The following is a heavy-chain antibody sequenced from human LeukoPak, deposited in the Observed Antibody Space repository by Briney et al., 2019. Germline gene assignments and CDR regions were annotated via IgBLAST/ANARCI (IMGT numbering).Heavy chain of an antibody. Sequence: ASAKVSCKTSGYSFTDYYMHWVRQAPGQGLEWMGWINPNSGGTSSAQKFQGRVTMTRDTSITTVYMEVSWLTSDDTAIYYCARADRLHGGPYLIGPWGQGTLVTVSS. D-gene: IGHD2-21*01. J-gene: IGHJ5*02. V-gene: IGHV1-2*02. CDR1: GYSFTDYY. CDR2: INPNSGGT. CDR3: ARADRLHGGPYLIGP.